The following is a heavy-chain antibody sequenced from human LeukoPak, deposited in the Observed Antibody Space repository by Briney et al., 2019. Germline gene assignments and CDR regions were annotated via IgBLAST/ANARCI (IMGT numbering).Heavy chain of an antibody. CDR2: INHGGST. V-gene: IGHV4-34*01. Sequence: SETLSLTCAVYGENFSIYFYSWVRQPPGKGLEWIGEINHGGSTSYNPSLKSRVTISVDTSKNQFSLRLSSVTAADTAMYYCARPGLAYCGADCYSTEGYYFDYWSQGTLVTVSS. CDR3: ARPGLAYCGADCYSTEGYYFDY. J-gene: IGHJ4*02. D-gene: IGHD2-21*01. CDR1: GENFSIYF.